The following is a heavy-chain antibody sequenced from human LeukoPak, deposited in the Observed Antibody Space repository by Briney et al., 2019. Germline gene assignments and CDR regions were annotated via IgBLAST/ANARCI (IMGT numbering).Heavy chain of an antibody. CDR1: GGTFSSYA. V-gene: IGHV1-69*05. CDR2: IIPIFGTA. D-gene: IGHD5-24*01. CDR3: ARDRRDGYNYDGTLTQN. Sequence: ASVKVSCKASGGTFSSYAISWVRQAPGQGLERMGRIIPIFGTANYAQKFQGRVTITTDESTSTAYMELSSLRSEDTAVYYCARDRRDGYNYDGTLTQNWGQGTLVTVSS. J-gene: IGHJ4*02.